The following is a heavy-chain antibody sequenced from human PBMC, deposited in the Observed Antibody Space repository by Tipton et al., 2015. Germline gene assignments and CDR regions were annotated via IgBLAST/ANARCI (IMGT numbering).Heavy chain of an antibody. V-gene: IGHV4-61*01. Sequence: TLSLTCSVSGGSVSSANYYWSWIRQPPGKGLEWIGYIYYSGSTNYNPPLKSRVTISVDTSKNQFSLKLSSVTAADTAVYYCARETTYYYDSSGGPVNYFDYWGQGTLVTVSS. D-gene: IGHD3-22*01. CDR3: ARETTYYYDSSGGPVNYFDY. CDR1: GGSVSSANYY. J-gene: IGHJ4*02. CDR2: IYYSGST.